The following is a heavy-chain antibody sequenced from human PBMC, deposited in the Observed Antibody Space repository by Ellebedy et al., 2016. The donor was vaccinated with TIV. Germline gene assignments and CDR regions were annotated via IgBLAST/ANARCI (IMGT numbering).Heavy chain of an antibody. J-gene: IGHJ4*02. Sequence: MPSETLSLTCTVSGGTISSYYWSWIRQPPGKGLEWIVYIYYSGSTNYNPSLKSRVTISVDTSKNQFSLKLSSVTTADTALYYCARGAGWYAYWGQGTLVSVSS. CDR3: ARGAGWYAY. CDR1: GGTISSYY. V-gene: IGHV4-59*01. CDR2: IYYSGST. D-gene: IGHD6-19*01.